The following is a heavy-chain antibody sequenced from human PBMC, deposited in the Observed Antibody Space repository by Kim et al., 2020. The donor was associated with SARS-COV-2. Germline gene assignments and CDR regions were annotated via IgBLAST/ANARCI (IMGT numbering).Heavy chain of an antibody. CDR3: ARDGEITIFGVVSPGRRPYYIDV. D-gene: IGHD3-3*01. CDR2: INPSGGST. CDR1: GYTFTRYY. Sequence: ASVKVSCKASGYTFTRYYMHWVRQAPGQGLEWMGIINPSGGSTSYAQKFQGRVTMTRDTSTSTVYMELSSLRSEDTAVYYCARDGEITIFGVVSPGRRPYYIDVWGKGATVTVSS. J-gene: IGHJ6*03. V-gene: IGHV1-46*01.